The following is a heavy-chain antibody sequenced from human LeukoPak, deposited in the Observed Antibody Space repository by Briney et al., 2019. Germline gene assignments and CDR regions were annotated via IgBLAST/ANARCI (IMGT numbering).Heavy chain of an antibody. J-gene: IGHJ4*02. Sequence: SETLSLTCSVSGGSISTHYWSWIRQPPGKGLEWIGYMDYSGSTNYNPSLKSRVTISVDTSKNQFSLNVTSVTAADTAVYYCARARYSSSSSFDHWGQGTLVTVSS. CDR3: ARARYSSSSSFDH. CDR1: GGSISTHY. D-gene: IGHD6-6*01. CDR2: MDYSGST. V-gene: IGHV4-59*11.